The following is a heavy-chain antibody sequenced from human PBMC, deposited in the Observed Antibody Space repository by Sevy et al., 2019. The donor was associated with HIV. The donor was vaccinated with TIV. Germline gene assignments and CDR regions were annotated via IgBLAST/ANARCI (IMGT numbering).Heavy chain of an antibody. Sequence: GGSLRLSCAASGFTFSSYGMHWVRQAPGKGLEWVAVISYDGSNKYYADSVKRRITISRNSSKNTLYLQMNMLRAEAAAVYYGAKCLDPSYGMDFWGQGTTVTVSS. D-gene: IGHD1-1*01. CDR1: GFTFSSYG. V-gene: IGHV3-30*18. CDR2: ISYDGSNK. CDR3: AKCLDPSYGMDF. J-gene: IGHJ6*02.